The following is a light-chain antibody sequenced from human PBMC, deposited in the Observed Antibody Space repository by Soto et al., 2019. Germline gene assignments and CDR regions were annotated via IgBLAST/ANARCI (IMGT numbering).Light chain of an antibody. CDR2: DAS. CDR3: QQRSNWPPYT. CDR1: QSVSSY. Sequence: EIVLTQSPATLSLSPGERATLSCRASQSVSSYLAWSQQKPGQAPRLLLYDASNRATGIPARFSGSGSGTDFTLTISSLEPEDFAVYYGQQRSNWPPYTFGQGTKLEIK. V-gene: IGKV3-11*01. J-gene: IGKJ2*01.